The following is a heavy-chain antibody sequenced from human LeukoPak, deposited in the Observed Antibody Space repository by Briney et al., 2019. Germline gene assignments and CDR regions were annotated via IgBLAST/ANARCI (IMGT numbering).Heavy chain of an antibody. V-gene: IGHV3-23*01. CDR2: ISGSGGST. CDR3: ARSAYYYDSSGYSHVDY. CDR1: GFTFSNYN. Sequence: QAGGSLRLSCAASGFTFSNYNMNWVRQAPGKGLEWVSAISGSGGSTYYADSVKGRFTISRDNSKNTLYLQMNSLRAEDTAVYYCARSAYYYDSSGYSHVDYWGQGTLVTVSS. J-gene: IGHJ4*02. D-gene: IGHD3-22*01.